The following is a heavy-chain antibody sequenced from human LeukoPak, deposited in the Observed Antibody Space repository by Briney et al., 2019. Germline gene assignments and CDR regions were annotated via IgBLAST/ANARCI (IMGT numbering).Heavy chain of an antibody. CDR2: ISAYNGNT. Sequence: ASVKVSCKASGYTFTSYGISWVRQAPGQGLEWMGWISAYNGNTNYAQKFQGRVTMTRDTSISTAYMELSRLRSDDTAVYYCARDRGPYDFWSGYYIGYFDYWGQGTLVTVSS. CDR3: ARDRGPYDFWSGYYIGYFDY. J-gene: IGHJ4*02. D-gene: IGHD3-3*01. CDR1: GYTFTSYG. V-gene: IGHV1-18*01.